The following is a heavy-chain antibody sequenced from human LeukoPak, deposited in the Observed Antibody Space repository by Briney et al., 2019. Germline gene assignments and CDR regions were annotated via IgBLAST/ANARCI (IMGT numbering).Heavy chain of an antibody. D-gene: IGHD3-22*01. Sequence: ASVKVSCKASGYTFTNYDVNWVRQASGQGLEWMGWISAYNGNTNYAQKLQGRVTMTTDTSTSTAYMELRSPRSDDTAVYYCAADSSGYYSFDYWGQGTLVTVSS. CDR3: AADSSGYYSFDY. CDR1: GYTFTNYD. CDR2: ISAYNGNT. V-gene: IGHV1-18*01. J-gene: IGHJ4*02.